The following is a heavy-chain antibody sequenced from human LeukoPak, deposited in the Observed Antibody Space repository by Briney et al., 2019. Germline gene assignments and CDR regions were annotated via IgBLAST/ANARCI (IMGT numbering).Heavy chain of an antibody. J-gene: IGHJ3*02. CDR2: ISTDGSVK. D-gene: IGHD3-10*01. CDR1: GFTFSNYW. V-gene: IGHV3-74*01. CDR3: AKALGPRDAFDI. Sequence: GGSLRLSCATSGFTFSNYWIHWVRQAPGKGLVWVSIISTDGSVKRYADSVQGRFTISRDNSKNTLYLQMNSLRAEDTAVYYCAKALGPRDAFDIWGQGTMVTVSS.